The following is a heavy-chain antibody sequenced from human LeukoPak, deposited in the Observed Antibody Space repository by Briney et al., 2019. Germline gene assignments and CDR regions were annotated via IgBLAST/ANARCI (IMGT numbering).Heavy chain of an antibody. Sequence: GGSLRLSCAASGITVSSYWMHWVRQAPGKGLVWVSRINSDGSATNYADSVEGRFTISRDNAKNTLYLQMNDLRAEDTAVYYCVTDRYSDSAFGDWGQGTLVIVSS. CDR3: VTDRYSDSAFGD. V-gene: IGHV3-74*01. J-gene: IGHJ4*02. CDR2: INSDGSAT. CDR1: GITVSSYW. D-gene: IGHD1-26*01.